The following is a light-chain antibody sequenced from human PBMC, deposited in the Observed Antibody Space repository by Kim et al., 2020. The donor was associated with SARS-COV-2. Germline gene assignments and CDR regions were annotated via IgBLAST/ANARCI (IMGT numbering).Light chain of an antibody. CDR3: QQYGSSPGYS. CDR2: GAS. J-gene: IGKJ2*03. V-gene: IGKV3-20*01. CDR1: QSVSSSY. Sequence: CPGERATLSCRAGQSVSSSYLAWYQQKPGQAPRLLIYGASSRATVIPDRFSGSGSGTDFTLTISRLEPEDFAVYYCQQYGSSPGYSFGQGTKLEI.